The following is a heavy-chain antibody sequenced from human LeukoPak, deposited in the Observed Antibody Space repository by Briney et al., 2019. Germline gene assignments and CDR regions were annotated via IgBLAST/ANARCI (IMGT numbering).Heavy chain of an antibody. CDR1: GYSISSGYY. CDR2: IYHSGST. Sequence: PSETLSLTCTVSGYSISSGYYWGWIRQPPGKGLEWIGSIYHSGSTYYNPSLKSRVTISVDTSKNQFSLKLSSVTAADTAVYYCARGPKSGATETYYYYYYMDVWGKGTTVTISS. V-gene: IGHV4-38-2*02. J-gene: IGHJ6*03. D-gene: IGHD1-26*01. CDR3: ARGPKSGATETYYYYYYMDV.